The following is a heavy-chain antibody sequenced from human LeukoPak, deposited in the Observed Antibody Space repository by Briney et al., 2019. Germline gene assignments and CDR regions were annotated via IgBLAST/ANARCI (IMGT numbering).Heavy chain of an antibody. V-gene: IGHV1-8*03. CDR3: ARDLAVAGYYGMDV. D-gene: IGHD6-19*01. Sequence: ASVKVSCKASGYTFTSYDINWVRQATGQGLEWMGWMNPNSGNTGYAQKFQGRVTITRNTSISTAYMELSSLRSDDTAVYYCARDLAVAGYYGMDVWGQGTTVTVSS. J-gene: IGHJ6*02. CDR1: GYTFTSYD. CDR2: MNPNSGNT.